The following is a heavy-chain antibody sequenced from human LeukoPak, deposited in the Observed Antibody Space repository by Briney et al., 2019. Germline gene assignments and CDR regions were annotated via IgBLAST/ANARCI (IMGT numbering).Heavy chain of an antibody. CDR3: AREGGDPRWLDP. V-gene: IGHV4-4*07. D-gene: IGHD6-25*01. CDR1: GGSISTFY. J-gene: IGHJ5*02. Sequence: SETLSLTCTVSGGSISTFYWTWIRQPAGKGLEWIGRINNSGSTNYNPSLRSRVSMSVDRSKNQFSVTLSSVAAADTAVYFCAREGGDPRWLDPWGQGTLVTVSS. CDR2: INNSGST.